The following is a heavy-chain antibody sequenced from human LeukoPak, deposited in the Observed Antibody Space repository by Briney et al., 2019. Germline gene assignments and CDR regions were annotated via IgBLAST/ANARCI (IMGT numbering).Heavy chain of an antibody. CDR1: GFTFSSYG. CDR3: ANSAPDYDILTGYYTPGRLGAFDY. J-gene: IGHJ4*02. D-gene: IGHD3-9*01. CDR2: IRYDGSNK. V-gene: IGHV3-30*02. Sequence: PGGSLRLSCAASGFTFSSYGMDWVRQAPGKGLEWVAFIRYDGSNKYYADSVKGRFTISRDNSKNTLYLQMNSLRAQDTAVYYCANSAPDYDILTGYYTPGRLGAFDYWGQGTLVSVST.